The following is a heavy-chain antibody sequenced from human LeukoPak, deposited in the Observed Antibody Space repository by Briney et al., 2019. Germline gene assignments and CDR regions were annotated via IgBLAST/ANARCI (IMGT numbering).Heavy chain of an antibody. CDR1: GYSFMTYW. D-gene: IGHD2/OR15-2a*01. CDR3: ARLSMVDTFDI. CDR2: IYPGDSDT. V-gene: IGHV5-51*01. Sequence: GESLKISCQASGYSFMTYWIGWVRQMPGKGLEWMAIIYPGDSDTKYSPSFQDQVTISADKSINTAYLHWRSLKASDTAMYYCARLSMVDTFDIWGLGTVVTVSS. J-gene: IGHJ3*02.